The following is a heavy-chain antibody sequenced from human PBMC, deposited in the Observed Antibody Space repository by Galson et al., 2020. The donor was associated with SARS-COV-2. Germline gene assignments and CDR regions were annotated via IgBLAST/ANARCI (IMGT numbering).Heavy chain of an antibody. D-gene: IGHD2-8*02. CDR1: GYTFSSYG. CDR2: ISAQTGKT. CDR3: ARDRLGYCTGGVCYRSDY. J-gene: IGHJ4*02. Sequence: ASVKVSCKASGYTFSSYGVSWARQAPGQGLEWMGWISAQTGKTNYAQNLQGRVTLTTDKSTSTAYMELRSLRSDDTAVYYCARDRLGYCTGGVCYRSDYWGQGTLVTVSS. V-gene: IGHV1-18*01.